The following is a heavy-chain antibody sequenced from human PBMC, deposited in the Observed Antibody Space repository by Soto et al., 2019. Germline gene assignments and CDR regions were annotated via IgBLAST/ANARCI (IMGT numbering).Heavy chain of an antibody. CDR1: GGSISSTGHY. CDR2: IYYAGSP. D-gene: IGHD2-21*02. CDR3: ARLMEVVTVDY. V-gene: IGHV4-39*02. Sequence: QLQLQESGPGLVKPSETLSLTCSVSGGSISSTGHYWGWIRQPPGKGLEWIGNIYYAGSPYYNPSLKSRVTISVDTSKNHFSLALTSVTAADTAVYYCARLMEVVTVDYWGQGALVTVSS. J-gene: IGHJ4*02.